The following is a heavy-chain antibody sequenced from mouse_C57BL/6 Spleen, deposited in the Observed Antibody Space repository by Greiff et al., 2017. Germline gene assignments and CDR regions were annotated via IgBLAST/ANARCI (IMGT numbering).Heavy chain of an antibody. Sequence: QVQLQQSGAELARPGASVKLSCKASGYTFTSYGISWVKQRTGQGLEWIGEIYPRSGNTYYNEKFKGKATLTADKSSSTAYMELRSLTSEDSAVYFCARSAYYSNYGYFDVWGTGTTVTVSS. CDR3: ARSAYYSNYGYFDV. J-gene: IGHJ1*03. CDR2: IYPRSGNT. V-gene: IGHV1-81*01. CDR1: GYTFTSYG. D-gene: IGHD2-5*01.